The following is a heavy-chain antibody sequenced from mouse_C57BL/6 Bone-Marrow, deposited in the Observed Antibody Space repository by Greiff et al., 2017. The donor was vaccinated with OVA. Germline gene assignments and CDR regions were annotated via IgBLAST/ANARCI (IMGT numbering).Heavy chain of an antibody. V-gene: IGHV5-6*01. CDR3: ARDGNYFFYAMDY. Sequence: EVQGVESGGDLVKPGGSLKLSCAASGFTFSSYGMSWVRQTPDKRLEWVATISSGGSYTYYPDSVKGRFTISRDNAKNTLYLQMSSLKSEDTAMYYCARDGNYFFYAMDYWGQGTSVTVSS. CDR1: GFTFSSYG. J-gene: IGHJ4*01. D-gene: IGHD2-1*01. CDR2: ISSGGSYT.